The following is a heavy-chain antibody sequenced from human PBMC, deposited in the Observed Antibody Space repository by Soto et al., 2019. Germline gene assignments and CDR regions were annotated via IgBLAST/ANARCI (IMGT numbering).Heavy chain of an antibody. V-gene: IGHV3-13*01. CDR1: GFTFSSYD. D-gene: IGHD3-22*01. Sequence: GGSLRLSCAASGFTFSSYDMHWVRQATGKGLEWVSAIGTAGDTYYPGSGKGRFTISRENAKNSLYLQMNSLRAGDTAVYYCARSRSYYYDSSGYYPDAFDIWGQGTMVTVSS. J-gene: IGHJ3*02. CDR2: IGTAGDT. CDR3: ARSRSYYYDSSGYYPDAFDI.